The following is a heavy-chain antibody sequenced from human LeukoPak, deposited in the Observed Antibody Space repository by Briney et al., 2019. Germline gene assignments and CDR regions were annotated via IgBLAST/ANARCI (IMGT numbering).Heavy chain of an antibody. V-gene: IGHV1-46*01. J-gene: IGHJ4*02. CDR3: ARDAYGGNSGGIVY. CDR2: FNPSGGST. CDR1: GYTFTSYF. Sequence: ASVKVSCKASGYTFTSYFMHWVRQAPGQGLEWMGVFNPSGGSTTYAQKFQGRVTMTRDTSTTTVYMELSSLRSDDTAGYYCARDAYGGNSGGIVYWGQGTLVTVSS. D-gene: IGHD4-23*01.